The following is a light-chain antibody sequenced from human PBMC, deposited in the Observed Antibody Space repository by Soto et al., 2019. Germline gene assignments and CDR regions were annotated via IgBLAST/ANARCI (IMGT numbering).Light chain of an antibody. CDR1: QSISNSY. J-gene: IGKJ1*01. CDR2: ASS. Sequence: EIEMTQSPAPLSVSPGERATLSCRASQSISNSYLAWYQQPPSPPHSLLIYASSNRATGIPDSFSGSASATDSTPTISRLEPEDFAVYYCQQYGNSRTFGQGTKVDIK. CDR3: QQYGNSRT. V-gene: IGKV3-20*01.